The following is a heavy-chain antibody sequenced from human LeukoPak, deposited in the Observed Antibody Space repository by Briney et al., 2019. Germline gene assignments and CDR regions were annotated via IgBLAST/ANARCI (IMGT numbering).Heavy chain of an antibody. CDR3: ARGPEAVAGTVEVWGKNWFDP. CDR1: GGTFNSYA. J-gene: IGHJ5*02. V-gene: IGHV1-46*02. D-gene: IGHD6-19*01. CDR2: INPSGGST. Sequence: GASVKVSCKASGGTFNSYAISWVRQAPGQGLEWMGIINPSGGSTSYAQKFQGRVTMTRDMSTSTVYMELSSLRSEDTAVYYCARGPEAVAGTVEVWGKNWFDPWGQGTLVTVSS.